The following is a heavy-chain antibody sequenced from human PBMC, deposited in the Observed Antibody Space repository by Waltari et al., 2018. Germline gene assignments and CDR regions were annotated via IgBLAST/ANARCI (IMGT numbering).Heavy chain of an antibody. CDR2: IKHSGST. D-gene: IGHD4-17*01. Sequence: QVQLQQWGAGLLKPSETLSLTCAVYGGSFSGYYWSWIRQPPGKGLEWIGEIKHSGSTNYNPSLKSRVTISVDTSKNQFALKLISVTAADTVVYYCARGYYGDYGRKNWFDPWGQGTLVTVSS. J-gene: IGHJ5*02. CDR3: ARGYYGDYGRKNWFDP. V-gene: IGHV4-34*01. CDR1: GGSFSGYY.